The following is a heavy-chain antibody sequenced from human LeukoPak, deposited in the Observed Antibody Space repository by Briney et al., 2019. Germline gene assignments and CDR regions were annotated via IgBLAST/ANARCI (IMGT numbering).Heavy chain of an antibody. Sequence: GGSLRLSCAASGFTLSSYAMSGVRQAPGKGLEWVSSISARGGSPNYADSVKGRFTTSRDNSKTTVYLQMNSLRAEDTGVYYCAKVMKGSERLTMVRGVIIKTAGLYYMDVWGKGTTVTASS. CDR2: ISARGGSP. V-gene: IGHV3-23*01. CDR1: GFTLSSYA. J-gene: IGHJ6*03. CDR3: AKVMKGSERLTMVRGVIIKTAGLYYMDV. D-gene: IGHD3-10*01.